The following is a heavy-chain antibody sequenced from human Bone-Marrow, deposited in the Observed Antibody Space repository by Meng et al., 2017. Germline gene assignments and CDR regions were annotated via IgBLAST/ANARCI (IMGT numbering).Heavy chain of an antibody. CDR1: GFTFTSYG. V-gene: IGHV3-30*06. CDR2: ISYDGSNK. D-gene: IGHD2-15*01. Sequence: VQLVEAGGGVVQPARSLTLSCEASGFTFTSYGIHWVRQAPGKGLEWVAVISYDGSNKYYADSVKGRFTISRDNSKNTLYLQMNSLRAEDTAVYYCARDRGGIDYWGQGTLVTVSS. J-gene: IGHJ4*02. CDR3: ARDRGGIDY.